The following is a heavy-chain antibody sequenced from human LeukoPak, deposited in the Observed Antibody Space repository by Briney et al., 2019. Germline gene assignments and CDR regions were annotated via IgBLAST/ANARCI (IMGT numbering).Heavy chain of an antibody. J-gene: IGHJ3*02. CDR3: ARDRSKVTAYDDALDI. D-gene: IGHD2-21*02. Sequence: GGSLRLSCVGSGFSFGSYEINWVRQAPGKGLEWVSYISDIGTTTHYADSVKGRFTIFRDNAKNSVYLLMDSLMAEDTAIYYCARDRSKVTAYDDALDIWGQGTMATVSS. CDR1: GFSFGSYE. V-gene: IGHV3-48*03. CDR2: ISDIGTTT.